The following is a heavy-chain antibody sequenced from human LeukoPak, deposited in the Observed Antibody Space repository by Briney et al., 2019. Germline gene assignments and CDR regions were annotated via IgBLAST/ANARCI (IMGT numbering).Heavy chain of an antibody. J-gene: IGHJ4*02. Sequence: GRSLRLSCVVSGFTLHDYGVHWVRQAPGKGLEWVALIWYDGSKTLYADSVKGRFTISRDTSKNTMYLQMNNLRVDDTAVYYCAKPDCGGECSMFDYWGQGTLVTVSS. V-gene: IGHV3-33*06. CDR2: IWYDGSKT. CDR1: GFTLHDYG. CDR3: AKPDCGGECSMFDY. D-gene: IGHD2-21*01.